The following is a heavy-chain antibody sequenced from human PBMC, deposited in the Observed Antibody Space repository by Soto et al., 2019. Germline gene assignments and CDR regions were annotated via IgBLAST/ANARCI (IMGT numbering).Heavy chain of an antibody. D-gene: IGHD6-19*01. Sequence: QVQLQESGPGRVKPSETLSLSCTVSGGSITDYYWNWIRQPPGKGLEWIGYIYYNGRPDYNPSLKSRVTVPIDRSKNHFSLILNSVTAADTAMYFCARGGKTSGWYWGFDYWGQGTLVTVSS. CDR3: ARGGKTSGWYWGFDY. CDR2: IYYNGRP. V-gene: IGHV4-59*01. J-gene: IGHJ4*02. CDR1: GGSITDYY.